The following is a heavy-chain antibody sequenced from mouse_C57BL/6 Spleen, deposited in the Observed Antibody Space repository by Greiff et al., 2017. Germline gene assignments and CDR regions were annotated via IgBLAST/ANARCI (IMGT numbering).Heavy chain of an antibody. D-gene: IGHD1-1*01. CDR2: INPSSGYT. Sequence: VQRVESGAELARPGASVKMSCKASGYTFTSYTMHWVKQRPGQGLEWIGYINPSSGYTKYNQKFKDKATLTADKSSSTAYMQLSSLTSEDSAVYYCARPPTVVPYFDYWGQGTTLTVSS. J-gene: IGHJ2*01. V-gene: IGHV1-4*01. CDR1: GYTFTSYT. CDR3: ARPPTVVPYFDY.